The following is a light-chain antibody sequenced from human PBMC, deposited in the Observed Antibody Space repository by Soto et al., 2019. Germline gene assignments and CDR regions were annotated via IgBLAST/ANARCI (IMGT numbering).Light chain of an antibody. CDR1: QTISSY. J-gene: IGKJ2*01. V-gene: IGKV1-39*01. CDR2: AAS. Sequence: DIQMTQSPSSLSASVGDRVTITCRASQTISSYLNWYQKNPGKAPKLLIYAASNLQSGVPSRFSGTGSGTDFTLTISCLQPEDFATYYCQQSSDIPYTFGQGTKLEIK. CDR3: QQSSDIPYT.